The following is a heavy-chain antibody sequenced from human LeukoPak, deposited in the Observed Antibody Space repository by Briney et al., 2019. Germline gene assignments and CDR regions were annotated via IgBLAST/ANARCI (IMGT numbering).Heavy chain of an antibody. J-gene: IGHJ4*02. CDR2: TRNKANSYTT. Sequence: GGSLRLSCAASGFTFSDHYMDWVRQAPGKGLEWVGRTRNKANSYTTEYAASVKGRFTISRDDSKNSPYLQMNSLKTEDTAVYFCARVNRGSYHFDYWGQGTLVTVSS. V-gene: IGHV3-72*01. CDR1: GFTFSDHY. CDR3: ARVNRGSYHFDY. D-gene: IGHD1-26*01.